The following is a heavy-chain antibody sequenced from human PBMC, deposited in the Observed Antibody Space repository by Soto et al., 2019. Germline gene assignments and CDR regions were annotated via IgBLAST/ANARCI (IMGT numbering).Heavy chain of an antibody. D-gene: IGHD3-3*01. Sequence: SETLSLTCTVSGGSISSSSYYWGWIRQPPGKGLEWIGSIYYSGSTYYNPSLKSRVTISVDTSKNQFSLKLSSVTAADTAVYYCARRGAPLRFLEWLSRPFDYWGQGTLVTVSS. CDR1: GGSISSSSYY. CDR3: ARRGAPLRFLEWLSRPFDY. V-gene: IGHV4-39*01. J-gene: IGHJ4*02. CDR2: IYYSGST.